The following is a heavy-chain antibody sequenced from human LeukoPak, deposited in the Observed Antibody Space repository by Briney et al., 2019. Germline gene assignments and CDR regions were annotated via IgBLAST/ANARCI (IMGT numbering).Heavy chain of an antibody. CDR2: ISGSGGST. Sequence: GGTLRLSCAASGFTFGSYGMSWVRQAPGKGLEWVSAISGSGGSTYYADSVKGRFTISRDNSKNTLYLQMNSLRAEDTAVYYCARARDYYDSSGYSDAFDIWGQGTMVTVSS. J-gene: IGHJ3*02. D-gene: IGHD3-22*01. V-gene: IGHV3-23*01. CDR3: ARARDYYDSSGYSDAFDI. CDR1: GFTFGSYG.